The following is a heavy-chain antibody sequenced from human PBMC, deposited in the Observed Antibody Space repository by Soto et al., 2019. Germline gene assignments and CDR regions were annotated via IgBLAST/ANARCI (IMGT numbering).Heavy chain of an antibody. J-gene: IGHJ6*02. CDR1: GDSVSSSDFY. Sequence: NPSETLSLTCAVSGDSVSSSDFYWTWIRQPPGKPLEWIGYVYSTGTTNYSPSLKSRVDMSVDTSENQFSLKVRSVTAADAAVYFCARVSKLGDPKDGKSDYFYEMDVWGPGTTVTV. D-gene: IGHD4-17*01. CDR3: ARVSKLGDPKDGKSDYFYEMDV. CDR2: VYSTGTT. V-gene: IGHV4-61*08.